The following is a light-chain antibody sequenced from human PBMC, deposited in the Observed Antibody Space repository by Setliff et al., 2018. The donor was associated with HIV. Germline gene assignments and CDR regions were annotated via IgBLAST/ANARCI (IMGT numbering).Light chain of an antibody. Sequence: QPVLTQPSSVSQPPGQNVTISCSGSASNIGSSFVHWYRQVAGTTPQLLIYRDDQRPSGVPDRFSGSKSGTSASLAITGLRSDDEADYYCATWDDSLGGLYVFASGTKVTVL. V-gene: IGLV1-47*01. CDR3: ATWDDSLGGLYV. CDR1: ASNIGSSF. CDR2: RDD. J-gene: IGLJ1*01.